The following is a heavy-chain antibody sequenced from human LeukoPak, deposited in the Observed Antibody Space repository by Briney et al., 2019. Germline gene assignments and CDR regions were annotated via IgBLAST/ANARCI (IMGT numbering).Heavy chain of an antibody. V-gene: IGHV3-43*02. D-gene: IGHD3-22*01. CDR1: GFTFDDYA. CDR2: ISGDGGST. Sequence: PGGSLRLSCAASGFTFDDYAMHWVRQAPGKGLEWVSLISGDGGSTYYADSVKGRFTISRDNSKNSLYLQMNSLRTEDTALYYCAKDYYDSCGYMVHFEYWGQGTLVTVSS. J-gene: IGHJ4*02. CDR3: AKDYYDSCGYMVHFEY.